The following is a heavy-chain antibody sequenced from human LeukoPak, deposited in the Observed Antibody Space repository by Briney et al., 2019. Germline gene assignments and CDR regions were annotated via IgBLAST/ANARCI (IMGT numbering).Heavy chain of an antibody. J-gene: IGHJ4*02. V-gene: IGHV3-30*02. CDR2: IRYDGSKK. CDR3: AKVRHITMIVVVINNY. CDR1: GFTFSSYG. D-gene: IGHD3-22*01. Sequence: GGSLGLSCAASGFTFSSYGMHWVRQAPGKGLEWVAFIRYDGSKKYYADSVKGGFTISRDNSKNTLYLQMNSLRAEDTAVYYCAKVRHITMIVVVINNYWGQGTLVTVSS.